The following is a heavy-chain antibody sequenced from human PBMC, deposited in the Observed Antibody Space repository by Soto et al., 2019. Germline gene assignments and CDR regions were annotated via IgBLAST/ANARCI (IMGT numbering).Heavy chain of an antibody. CDR2: IYYSGST. V-gene: IGHV4-30-4*01. D-gene: IGHD2-2*01. CDR3: ARATSSGDVVLVPAAKQGENYGMDV. Sequence: QVQLQESGPGLVKPSQTLSLTCTVSGGSISSGDYYWSWIRQPPGKGLEWIGYIYYSGSTYYNPSLKSRVNTSVDKSKNQCSLKLSSVTAADTAVYYCARATSSGDVVLVPAAKQGENYGMDVWGQGTTVTVSS. J-gene: IGHJ6*02. CDR1: GGSISSGDYY.